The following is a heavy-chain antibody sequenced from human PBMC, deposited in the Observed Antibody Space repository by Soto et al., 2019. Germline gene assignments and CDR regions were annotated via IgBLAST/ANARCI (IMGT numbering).Heavy chain of an antibody. J-gene: IGHJ6*02. CDR1: GGTFSSYA. CDR3: ARGGGNFVGGLYYSSGMGV. Sequence: SVKVSCKASGGTFSSYAISWVRQAPGQGLEWMGGIIPIFGTANYAQKFQGRVTITADESTSTAYMELSSLRSEDTAVYYCARGGGNFVGGLYYSSGMGVWGQGTTVTVSS. D-gene: IGHD2-21*02. V-gene: IGHV1-69*13. CDR2: IIPIFGTA.